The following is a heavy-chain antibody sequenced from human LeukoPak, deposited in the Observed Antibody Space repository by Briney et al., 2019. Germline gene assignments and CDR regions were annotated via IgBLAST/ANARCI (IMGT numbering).Heavy chain of an antibody. CDR3: ARDYGDFSNWFDP. D-gene: IGHD4-17*01. CDR1: GSTFSSYA. Sequence: GGSLRLSCAASGSTFSSYAMSWVRQAPGKGLEWVSAISGSGGSTYYADSVKGRFTISRDNSKNTLSLQMNSLRAEDTATYYCARDYGDFSNWFDPWGQGTLVTVSS. CDR2: ISGSGGST. V-gene: IGHV3-23*01. J-gene: IGHJ5*02.